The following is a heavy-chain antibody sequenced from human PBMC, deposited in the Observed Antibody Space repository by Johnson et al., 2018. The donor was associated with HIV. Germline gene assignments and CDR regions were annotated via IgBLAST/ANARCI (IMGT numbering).Heavy chain of an antibody. CDR3: ARAYSYGVFDI. J-gene: IGHJ3*02. D-gene: IGHD5-18*01. CDR2: IYSGGST. CDR1: GFTVSSDY. Sequence: EVQLVESGGGVVQPGGSLRLSCAASGFTVSSDYMSWVRQAPGKGLEWVSLIYSGGSTYYTDSVKGRFTISRDNSKNTLYLQMNSLRAEDTAVYYCARAYSYGVFDIWGQGTMVTVSS. V-gene: IGHV3-66*01.